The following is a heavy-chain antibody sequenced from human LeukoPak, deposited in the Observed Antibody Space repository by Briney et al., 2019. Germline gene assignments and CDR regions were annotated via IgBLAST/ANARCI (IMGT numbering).Heavy chain of an antibody. CDR2: IKQDGSAK. V-gene: IGHV3-7*01. CDR1: GFTFSDYW. CDR3: ARFPLDWSVSPKYFDY. D-gene: IGHD3-3*01. Sequence: GGPLRLSCAASGFTFSDYWMSWVRQAPGKGLEWVANIKQDGSAKFYVDSVKGRFTISKDNAKNSLYLQMNSLRAEDTAVYYCARFPLDWSVSPKYFDYWGQGTLVTVSS. J-gene: IGHJ4*02.